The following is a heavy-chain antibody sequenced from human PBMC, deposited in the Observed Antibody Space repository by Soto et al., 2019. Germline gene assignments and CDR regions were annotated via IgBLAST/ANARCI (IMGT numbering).Heavy chain of an antibody. CDR3: ARYWHDFWSGYPPPFYYYYYYMDV. D-gene: IGHD3-3*01. V-gene: IGHV3-48*01. CDR1: GFTFSSYS. Sequence: EVQLVESGGGLVQPGGSLRLSCAASGFTFSSYSMNWVRQAPGKGLEWVSYISSSSSTIYYADSVKGRFTISRDNAKNSLYLQMNSLRAENTAVYYCARYWHDFWSGYPPPFYYYYYYMDVWGKGTTVTVSS. J-gene: IGHJ6*03. CDR2: ISSSSSTI.